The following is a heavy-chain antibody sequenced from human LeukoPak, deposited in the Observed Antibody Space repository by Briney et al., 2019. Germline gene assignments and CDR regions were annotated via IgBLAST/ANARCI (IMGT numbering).Heavy chain of an antibody. CDR1: GGSISSYY. D-gene: IGHD5-18*01. Sequence: SETLSLTCTVSGGSISSYYWSWIRQPPGKGLEWIGYIYYSGSTNYNPSLKSRVTISVKTSKNQFSLKLSSVTAADTAVYYCARTPGYSCGVPYNWFDPWGQGTLVTVSS. J-gene: IGHJ5*02. V-gene: IGHV4-59*01. CDR3: ARTPGYSCGVPYNWFDP. CDR2: IYYSGST.